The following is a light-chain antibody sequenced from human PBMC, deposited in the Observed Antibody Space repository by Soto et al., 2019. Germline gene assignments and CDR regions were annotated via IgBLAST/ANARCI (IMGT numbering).Light chain of an antibody. Sequence: ALQMTQSPSSLYASVGDRVTITCRASQDIRTELGWYQQKPGKAPKLLIYAASTLQGGVPSRFSGSGSGTDFTLTISSLQPEDFATYYCLQDYNYPRTFGQGTKVEIK. CDR3: LQDYNYPRT. CDR1: QDIRTE. V-gene: IGKV1-6*01. J-gene: IGKJ1*01. CDR2: AAS.